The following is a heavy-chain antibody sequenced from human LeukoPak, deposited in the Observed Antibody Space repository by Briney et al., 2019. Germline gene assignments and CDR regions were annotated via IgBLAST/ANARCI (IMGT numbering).Heavy chain of an antibody. D-gene: IGHD1-26*01. CDR2: IKQDGSEK. Sequence: GGSLRLSCAASGFTLSSYWMSWVRQAPGKGLEWVANIKQDGSEKYYVDSAKGRFTISRDNAKNSLYLQMNSLRAEDTAVYYCARDQAGIVGASYYFDYWGQGTQVTVSS. V-gene: IGHV3-7*01. CDR3: ARDQAGIVGASYYFDY. CDR1: GFTLSSYW. J-gene: IGHJ4*02.